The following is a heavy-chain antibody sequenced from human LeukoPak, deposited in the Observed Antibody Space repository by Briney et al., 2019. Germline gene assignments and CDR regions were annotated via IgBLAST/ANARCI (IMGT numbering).Heavy chain of an antibody. CDR3: ARLTNLDY. D-gene: IGHD4/OR15-4a*01. Sequence: ETEGSLRLSCAASGFTFSSYAMSWVRQAPGKGLEWVSSISASSTYMYYADSVKGRFTISRDNAKNSLYLQMNSLRVEDTAVYYCARLTNLDYWGQGTLVTVSS. V-gene: IGHV3-21*01. CDR2: ISASSTYM. J-gene: IGHJ4*02. CDR1: GFTFSSYA.